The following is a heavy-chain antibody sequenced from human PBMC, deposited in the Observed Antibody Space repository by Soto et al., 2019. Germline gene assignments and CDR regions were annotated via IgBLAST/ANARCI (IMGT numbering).Heavy chain of an antibody. CDR3: ARTVDTAMFFYFDY. CDR2: IHHSGST. J-gene: IGHJ4*02. CDR1: GGSTSSGGYP. Sequence: PSETLSLTCAVSGGSTSSGGYPWSWIRQPPGKGLEWIGYIHHSGSTYYNPSLKSRVTISVDRSKNQFSLKLSSVTAADTAVYYCARTVDTAMFFYFDYWGQGALVTVSS. D-gene: IGHD5-18*01. V-gene: IGHV4-30-2*01.